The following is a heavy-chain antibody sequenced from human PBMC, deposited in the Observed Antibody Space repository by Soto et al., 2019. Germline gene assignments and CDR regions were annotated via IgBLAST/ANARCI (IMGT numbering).Heavy chain of an antibody. J-gene: IGHJ4*02. D-gene: IGHD3-9*01. CDR1: GFTFSSYW. Sequence: GGSLRLSCAASGFTFSSYWMSWVRQAPGKGLEWVANIKQDGSEKYYVDSVKGRFTISRDNAKNSLYLQMNSLRAEDTAVYYCARVGFAYDTLRFDYWGQGTLVTVSS. CDR3: ARVGFAYDTLRFDY. CDR2: IKQDGSEK. V-gene: IGHV3-7*01.